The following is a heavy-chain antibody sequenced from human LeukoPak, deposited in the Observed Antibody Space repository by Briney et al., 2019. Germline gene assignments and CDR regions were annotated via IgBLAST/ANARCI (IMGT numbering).Heavy chain of an antibody. D-gene: IGHD6-13*01. CDR2: IKQDGSEK. Sequence: GGSLRLSCAASGFTFSSYWMSRVRQAPGKGLEWVANIKQDGSEKYYVDSVKGRFTISRDNAKNSLYLQMNSLRAEDTAVYYCARDPGIAAVRDWGQGTLVTVSS. CDR1: GFTFSSYW. V-gene: IGHV3-7*01. CDR3: ARDPGIAAVRD. J-gene: IGHJ4*02.